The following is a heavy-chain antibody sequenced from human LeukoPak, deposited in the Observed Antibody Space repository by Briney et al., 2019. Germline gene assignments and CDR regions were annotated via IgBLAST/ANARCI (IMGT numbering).Heavy chain of an antibody. V-gene: IGHV3-74*01. D-gene: IGHD6-13*01. CDR3: ARDGTSSSWVSYNWFDS. J-gene: IGHJ5*01. Sequence: GGSLRLSCAASGLTFRNYWMHWVRQAPGKGLVWVSRINSDGSSTSYADSVKGRFIISRDNAKNTLYLQMNSLTAEDTAVYHCARDGTSSSWVSYNWFDSWGQGTLVTVSS. CDR2: INSDGSST. CDR1: GLTFRNYW.